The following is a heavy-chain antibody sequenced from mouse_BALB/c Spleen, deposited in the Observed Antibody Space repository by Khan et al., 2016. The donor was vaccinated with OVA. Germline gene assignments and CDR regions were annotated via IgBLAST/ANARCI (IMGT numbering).Heavy chain of an antibody. CDR2: IWAGGST. CDR3: DRSKYLARY. CDR1: GYSLSRYG. V-gene: IGHV2-9*02. Sequence: QVQLKESGPGLVAPSQSLSITCIVYGYSLSRYGVPWVRQPPGKGLEWLGLIWAGGSTNYNWALMSRLSISIDNSKSIVFLIMNSLQTDDTSLYYCDRSKYLARYWGQGTTLTVSS. D-gene: IGHD3-3*01. J-gene: IGHJ2*01.